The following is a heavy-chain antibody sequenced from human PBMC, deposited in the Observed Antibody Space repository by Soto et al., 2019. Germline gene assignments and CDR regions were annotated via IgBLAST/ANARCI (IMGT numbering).Heavy chain of an antibody. Sequence: GASVKVSCKASGYTFTSYGISWVRQAPGQGLEWMGWISPYNGNTNYAQKLQGRVTMTTDTSTSTAYMELRSLTSDDTAVYYCAGKYYYDSSGYYSVDYWGQGTLVTVSS. CDR1: GYTFTSYG. CDR2: ISPYNGNT. V-gene: IGHV1-18*01. J-gene: IGHJ4*02. CDR3: AGKYYYDSSGYYSVDY. D-gene: IGHD3-22*01.